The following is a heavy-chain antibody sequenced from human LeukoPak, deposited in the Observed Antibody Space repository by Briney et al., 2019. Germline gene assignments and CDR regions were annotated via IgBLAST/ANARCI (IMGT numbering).Heavy chain of an antibody. CDR1: GFTFSSYW. V-gene: IGHV3-7*01. CDR2: IKQDGSEK. D-gene: IGHD6-19*01. Sequence: GGSLRLSCAASGFTFSSYWMSWVRQAPGKGLEWVANIKQDGSEKYYVDSVKGRFTISRDNAKNSLYLQMNSLRAEDTAVYYCARSPPAVAGSYYFDYWGQGTLVTVSS. CDR3: ARSPPAVAGSYYFDY. J-gene: IGHJ4*02.